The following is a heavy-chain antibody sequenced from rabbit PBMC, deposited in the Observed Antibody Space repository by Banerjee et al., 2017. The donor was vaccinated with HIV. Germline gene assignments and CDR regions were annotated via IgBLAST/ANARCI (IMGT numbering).Heavy chain of an antibody. CDR3: ARGDTGSRHSPFNL. Sequence: QEQLKETGGGLVQPGGSLTLSCKASGFDFSSNYMSWVRQAPGKGLELIACIYTDSDGTWYASWVNGRFTITRSTSLNTVTLQMTSLTAADTATYFCARGDTGSRHSPFNLWGQGTLVTVS. J-gene: IGHJ4*01. CDR2: IYTDSDGT. CDR1: GFDFSSNY. V-gene: IGHV1S43*01. D-gene: IGHD1-1*01.